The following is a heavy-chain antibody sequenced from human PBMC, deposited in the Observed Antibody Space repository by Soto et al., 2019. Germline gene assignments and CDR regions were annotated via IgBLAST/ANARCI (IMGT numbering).Heavy chain of an antibody. CDR1: GYTFTSSD. CDR2: MNPNSGNT. J-gene: IGHJ6*02. D-gene: IGHD7-27*01. CDR3: ARGLTPSPRRSLRNYYYYGMDV. Sequence: ASVKVSCKASGYTFTSSDINWVRQATGQGLDRMGWMNPNSGNTGYAQKFQGRVTMTRNTSISTAYMELSSLRSEDTAVYYCARGLTPSPRRSLRNYYYYGMDVWGQGTTVTVSS. V-gene: IGHV1-8*01.